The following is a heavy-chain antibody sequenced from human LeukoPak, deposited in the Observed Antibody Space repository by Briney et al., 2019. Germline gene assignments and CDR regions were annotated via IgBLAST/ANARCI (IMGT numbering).Heavy chain of an antibody. CDR1: GGSISTYY. CDR3: ARGHDFWSGPYYYYYMDV. D-gene: IGHD3-3*01. CDR2: IYTSGST. J-gene: IGHJ6*03. V-gene: IGHV4-4*07. Sequence: SETLSLTCTVSGGSISTYYWSWIRRPAGKGLEWIGRIYTSGSTTYNPSLESRVTMSVDTSKNQFSLKLSSVTAADTAVYYCARGHDFWSGPYYYYYMDVWGKGTTVTVSS.